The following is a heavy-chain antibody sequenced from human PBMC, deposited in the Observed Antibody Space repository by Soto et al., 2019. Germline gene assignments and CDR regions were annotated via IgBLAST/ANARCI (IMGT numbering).Heavy chain of an antibody. CDR2: IYYSGST. CDR1: GGSVSSGSYY. J-gene: IGHJ4*02. V-gene: IGHV4-61*01. Sequence: QVQLQESGPGLVKPSETLSLTCTVSGGSVSSGSYYWSWIRQPPGKGLEWIGYIYYSGSTNYNPSLKSRVTISVDTAKNQFSLKLSSVTAADTAVYYCARGYWGSSSDYWGQGTLVTVSS. D-gene: IGHD6-6*01. CDR3: ARGYWGSSSDY.